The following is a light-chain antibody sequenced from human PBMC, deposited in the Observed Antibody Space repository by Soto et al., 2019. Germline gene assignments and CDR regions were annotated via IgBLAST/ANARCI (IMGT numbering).Light chain of an antibody. V-gene: IGKV1-5*03. Sequence: DIQMTQSPSTLSASVGDRVTITCRASQRISVWLAWYQQKAGKAPNRLIYKATRLESGVPSRFSGSGSETEFTLTISGLQPGDSATYYCQQYNSYSPTFGQGTKVEVK. CDR2: KAT. J-gene: IGKJ1*01. CDR1: QRISVW. CDR3: QQYNSYSPT.